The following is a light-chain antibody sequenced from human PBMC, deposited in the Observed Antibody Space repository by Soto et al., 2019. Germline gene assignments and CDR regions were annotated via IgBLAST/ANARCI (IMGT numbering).Light chain of an antibody. Sequence: ESVLTQSPGTLSLSPGERATLSCRASQSVSSSYLAWYQQKPGQAPRLLIYGAFNRATGIPARFSGSGSGTDFTLTISSLEPEDSAVYYCQQRNVWPPVTFGQGTRLEIK. CDR3: QQRNVWPPVT. CDR1: QSVSSSY. CDR2: GAF. V-gene: IGKV3-11*01. J-gene: IGKJ5*01.